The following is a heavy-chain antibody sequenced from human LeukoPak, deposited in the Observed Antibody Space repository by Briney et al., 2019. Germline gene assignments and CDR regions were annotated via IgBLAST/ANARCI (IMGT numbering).Heavy chain of an antibody. CDR1: GYTFTRYY. CDR3: ARGSYYYDSSGYYRGAFDI. Sequence: ASVKVSCKASGYTFTRYYIHWVRQATGQGLEWMGWMNPNSGNTGYAQKFQGRVTMARNTSISTAYMELSSLRSEDTAVYYCARGSYYYDSSGYYRGAFDIWGQGTMVTVSS. CDR2: MNPNSGNT. D-gene: IGHD3-22*01. V-gene: IGHV1-8*01. J-gene: IGHJ3*02.